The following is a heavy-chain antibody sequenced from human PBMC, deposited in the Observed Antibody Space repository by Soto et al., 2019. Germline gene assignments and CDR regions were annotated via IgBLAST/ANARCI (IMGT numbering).Heavy chain of an antibody. CDR1: GYTVTDYY. CDR2: IDPKNGGT. J-gene: IGHJ4*02. D-gene: IGHD1-26*01. Sequence: HVQLVQSGTEVKKPGASVKVSCKASGYTVTDYYRHWVRQAPGQGLEWMGWIDPKNGGTIYAQKFQDRVTMTRDTSISTAYMDLSRLTSDDTALYYCARDDYGIYPYWGQGTLVTVSS. CDR3: ARDDYGIYPY. V-gene: IGHV1-2*02.